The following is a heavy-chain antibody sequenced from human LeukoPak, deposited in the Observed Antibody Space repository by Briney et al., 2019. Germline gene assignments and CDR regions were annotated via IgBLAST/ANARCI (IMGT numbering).Heavy chain of an antibody. J-gene: IGHJ4*02. D-gene: IGHD2-2*01. Sequence: PSETLSLTCAVYGGSFSGYYWSWIRQPPGKGLGWIGEINHSGSTNYNPSLKSRVTISVDTSKNQFSLKLSSVTAADTAVYYCARGRICSSTSCLRFDYWGQGTLVTVSS. V-gene: IGHV4-34*01. CDR2: INHSGST. CDR3: ARGRICSSTSCLRFDY. CDR1: GGSFSGYY.